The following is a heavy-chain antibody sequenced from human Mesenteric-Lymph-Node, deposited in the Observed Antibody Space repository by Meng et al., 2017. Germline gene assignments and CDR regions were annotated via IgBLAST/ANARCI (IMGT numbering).Heavy chain of an antibody. CDR1: GGSISSYY. CDR2: IYYSGST. Sequence: SETLSLTCTVSGGSISSYYWSWIRQPPGKGLEWIGYIYYSGSTNYNPSLKSRVTISVDTSKNQFSLKLSSVTAADTAVYYCARGWFGYCSSTSCYMLDYWGQGTLVTVSS. D-gene: IGHD2-2*03. V-gene: IGHV4-59*12. J-gene: IGHJ4*02. CDR3: ARGWFGYCSSTSCYMLDY.